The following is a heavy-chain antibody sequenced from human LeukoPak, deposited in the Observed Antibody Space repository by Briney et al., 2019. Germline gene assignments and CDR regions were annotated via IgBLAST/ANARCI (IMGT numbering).Heavy chain of an antibody. CDR1: GGSISSSSYY. V-gene: IGHV4-39*01. Sequence: SETLSLTCTVSGGSISSSSYYWGWIRQPPGKGLEWIGSIYYSGNTHYNPSLNSRVTISVDTSKNQFSLKLSSVTAADTALYYCARIARSDFDCWGQGTLVTVSS. D-gene: IGHD6-13*01. CDR3: ARIARSDFDC. J-gene: IGHJ4*02. CDR2: IYYSGNT.